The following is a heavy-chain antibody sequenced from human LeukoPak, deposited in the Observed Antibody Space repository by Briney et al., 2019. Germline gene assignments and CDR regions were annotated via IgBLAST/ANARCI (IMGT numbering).Heavy chain of an antibody. CDR1: RFTFSNAW. CDR3: AIDEPDYAPYDFDY. V-gene: IGHV3-15*01. D-gene: IGHD4-17*01. CDR2: IKSKVDGETT. Sequence: GGSLRLSCEASRFTFSNAWMNWVRQAAGKGLEWVARIKSKVDGETTDYAAPVKGRFTISRDDSNNMLYLQMNSLKIEDTAVYYCAIDEPDYAPYDFDYWGQGTLVAVSS. J-gene: IGHJ4*02.